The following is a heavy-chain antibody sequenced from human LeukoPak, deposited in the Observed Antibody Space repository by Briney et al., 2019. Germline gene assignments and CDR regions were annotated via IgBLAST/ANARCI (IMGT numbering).Heavy chain of an antibody. Sequence: GGSLRLSWAASGLTFSSNSMNWVRQAPGKGLDWVSVIYSGGNTYYTDSVKGRFTISRDNSKNTLYLQMNSLRAEDTAVYYCARGLYSSGWVDYWGQGTLVTVSS. J-gene: IGHJ4*02. CDR1: GLTFSSNS. V-gene: IGHV3-66*01. CDR2: IYSGGNT. CDR3: ARGLYSSGWVDY. D-gene: IGHD6-19*01.